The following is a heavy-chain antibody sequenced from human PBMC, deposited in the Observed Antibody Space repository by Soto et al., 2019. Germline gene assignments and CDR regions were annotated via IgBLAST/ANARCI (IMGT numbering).Heavy chain of an antibody. J-gene: IGHJ4*02. D-gene: IGHD6-6*01. V-gene: IGHV3-74*01. CDR1: GFTFSDYW. CDR2: IKTDGSTT. CDR3: VRERLGVRRLFDF. Sequence: EVQLVESGGGLVQPGGSLRLSCVASGFTFSDYWMHWVRQVPGKGLVWVSRIKTDGSTTTYADSVQGRFTVSRDNAKNTIYLQMNSLRDEDTALYYCVRERLGVRRLFDFWGQGTLVIVSS.